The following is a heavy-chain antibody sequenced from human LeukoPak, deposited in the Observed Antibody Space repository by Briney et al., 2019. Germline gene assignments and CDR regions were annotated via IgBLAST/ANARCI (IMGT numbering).Heavy chain of an antibody. J-gene: IGHJ4*02. D-gene: IGHD3-10*01. V-gene: IGHV1-2*02. CDR1: GYTFTGYY. CDR2: INPNSGGT. Sequence: ASVKVSCKASGYTFTGYYMHWVRQAPGQGLEWMGWINPNSGGTNSAQKFQGRVTMTRDTSISTAYMELSRLRSDDTAVYYCARDYYGSGSYYNPFDYWGQGTLVTVSS. CDR3: ARDYYGSGSYYNPFDY.